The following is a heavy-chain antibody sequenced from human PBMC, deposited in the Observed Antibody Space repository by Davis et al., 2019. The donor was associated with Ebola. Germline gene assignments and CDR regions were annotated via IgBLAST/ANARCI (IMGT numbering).Heavy chain of an antibody. Sequence: PGGSLRLSCTVSGGSISSYYWSWIRQPAGKGLEWIGRIYTSGSTNYNPSLKSRVTMSVDTSKNQFSLKLSSVTAADTAVYYCARAGYCSSTSCYTPQYYYYYYMDVWGKGTTVTVSS. J-gene: IGHJ6*03. CDR3: ARAGYCSSTSCYTPQYYYYYYMDV. D-gene: IGHD2-2*02. CDR1: GGSISSYY. V-gene: IGHV4-4*07. CDR2: IYTSGST.